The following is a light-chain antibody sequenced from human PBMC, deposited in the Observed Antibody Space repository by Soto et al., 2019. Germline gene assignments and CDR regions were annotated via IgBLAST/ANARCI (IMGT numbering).Light chain of an antibody. V-gene: IGLV2-14*01. Sequence: QSVLTQPASVSGSPGQSITISCTGTSSDVGGYNYVSWYQQHPGKAPKLMIYDVSNRPSGVSNRFSGYKSGNTASLTISGLQAEDEADYYCSSYTSSSTRLYVFGTGTKLTV. CDR1: SSDVGGYNY. CDR3: SSYTSSSTRLYV. CDR2: DVS. J-gene: IGLJ1*01.